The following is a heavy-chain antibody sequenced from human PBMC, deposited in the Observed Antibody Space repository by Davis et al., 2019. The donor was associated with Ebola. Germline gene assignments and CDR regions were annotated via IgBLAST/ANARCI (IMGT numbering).Heavy chain of an antibody. D-gene: IGHD3-3*01. CDR3: AKSGLSFGVVKYHYGMDV. CDR2: IIPILGIA. CDR1: GYTFTNYG. J-gene: IGHJ6*04. Sequence: AASVKVSCKASGYTFTNYGITWVRQAPGQGLEWMGRIIPILGIANYAQKFQGRVTITADKSTSTAYMELSSLRSEDTAVYYCAKSGLSFGVVKYHYGMDVWGKGTTVTVSS. V-gene: IGHV1-69*04.